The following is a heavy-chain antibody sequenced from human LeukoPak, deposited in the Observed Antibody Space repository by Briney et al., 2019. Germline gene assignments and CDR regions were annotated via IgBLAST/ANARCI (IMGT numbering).Heavy chain of an antibody. J-gene: IGHJ4*02. CDR3: AKAGAYYYESSGRTFEY. V-gene: IGHV3-23*01. D-gene: IGHD3-22*01. CDR1: GFLFSSYA. CDR2: ISGSGGRT. Sequence: PGGSLRLSCEASGFLFSSYAMSWVRQAPAQGLECVSAISGSGGRTYYADSVKGRFTISRDNSKNTLYLQMSNLRVEDMAVYYCAKAGAYYYESSGRTFEYWGQGTLVTVSS.